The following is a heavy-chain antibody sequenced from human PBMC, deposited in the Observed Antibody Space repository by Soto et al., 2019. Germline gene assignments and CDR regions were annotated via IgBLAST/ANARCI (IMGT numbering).Heavy chain of an antibody. V-gene: IGHV1-69*01. Sequence: QVPLVQSGAEVKKPGSSVKVSCKASGGTFSSYAISWVRQAPGQGLEWMGGIIPIFGTANYAQKFQGRVTITADESTSTAYMELSSLRSEDTAVYYCAFRPTYYYDSRGYYYVDYWGQGTLVTVSS. CDR3: AFRPTYYYDSRGYYYVDY. CDR1: GGTFSSYA. J-gene: IGHJ4*02. D-gene: IGHD3-22*01. CDR2: IIPIFGTA.